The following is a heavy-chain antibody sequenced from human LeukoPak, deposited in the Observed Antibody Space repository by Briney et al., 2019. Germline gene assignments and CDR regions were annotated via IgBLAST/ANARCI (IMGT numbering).Heavy chain of an antibody. V-gene: IGHV1-18*01. D-gene: IGHD2-2*01. CDR3: ATATQPRGYFLH. CDR1: GYTFTTYS. J-gene: IGHJ1*01. Sequence: GASVKVSCKASGYTFTTYSLAWVRQAPGQSLEWMGWISVNNGGTNYAQSFQDRVTLTRDTSTNTAYLELRSLRSDDTAIIYCATATQPRGYFLHWGRGTLVTASS. CDR2: ISVNNGGT.